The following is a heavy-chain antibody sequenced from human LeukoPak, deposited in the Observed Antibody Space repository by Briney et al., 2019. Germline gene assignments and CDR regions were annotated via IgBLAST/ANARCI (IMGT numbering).Heavy chain of an antibody. Sequence: ASVKVSCKASGYTFTGYYMHWVRQAPGQGLEWMGRINPNSGGTNYAQKFQGRVTMTGDTSISTAYMELSRLRSDDTAVYYCARGSRFIDWNYPRFDYWGQGTLVTVSS. CDR2: INPNSGGT. D-gene: IGHD1-7*01. V-gene: IGHV1-2*06. CDR3: ARGSRFIDWNYPRFDY. CDR1: GYTFTGYY. J-gene: IGHJ4*02.